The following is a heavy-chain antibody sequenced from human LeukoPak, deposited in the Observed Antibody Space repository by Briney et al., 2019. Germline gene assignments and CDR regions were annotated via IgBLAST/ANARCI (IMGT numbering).Heavy chain of an antibody. D-gene: IGHD5-24*01. Sequence: GGSLRLSCAASGFTFSDYYMSWIRQAPGKGLEWVSYISSSGSTIYYADSVKGRFTISRDNAKNSLYLQMNSLRAEDTAVYYCAREATRVRYYYYYMDVWGKGTTVTVSS. CDR1: GFTFSDYY. CDR2: ISSSGSTI. V-gene: IGHV3-11*01. CDR3: AREATRVRYYYYYMDV. J-gene: IGHJ6*03.